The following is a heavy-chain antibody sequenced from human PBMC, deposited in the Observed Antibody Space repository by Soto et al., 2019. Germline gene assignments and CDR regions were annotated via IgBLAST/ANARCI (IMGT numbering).Heavy chain of an antibody. J-gene: IGHJ4*02. CDR1: GFTFSSYA. D-gene: IGHD1-26*01. Sequence: GGSLRLSCAASGFTFSSYAMSWVRQAPGKGLEWVSAISGSDGSTFYADSVKGRFTISRDNSKNTLYLQMNSLRAEDTAVYYCAKEGSIVGATTFFDYWGQGTLVTVSS. CDR3: AKEGSIVGATTFFDY. V-gene: IGHV3-23*01. CDR2: ISGSDGST.